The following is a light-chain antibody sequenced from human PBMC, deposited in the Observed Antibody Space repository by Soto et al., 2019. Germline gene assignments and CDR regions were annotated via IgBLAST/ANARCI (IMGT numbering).Light chain of an antibody. Sequence: QSALTQPASVSGSPGQSITISCTGTSSDVGSHSLVSWYQQQPGKAPKLIISEVSNRPSGVSDRFSGSKSGNTASLTISGLQAEDEADYYCCSHAGRRTRVFGGGTKVTVL. J-gene: IGLJ2*01. V-gene: IGLV2-23*02. CDR1: SSDVGSHSL. CDR3: CSHAGRRTRV. CDR2: EVS.